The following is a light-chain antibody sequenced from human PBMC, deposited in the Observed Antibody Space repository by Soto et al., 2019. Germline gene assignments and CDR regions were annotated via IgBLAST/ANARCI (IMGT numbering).Light chain of an antibody. V-gene: IGKV1-39*01. J-gene: IGKJ1*01. CDR1: QSISSY. CDR3: QQTYSHPPT. Sequence: DIQMTQSPSSLSASVGDRVTITCRASQSISSYLNWYQQKPGKAPKLLIYAASSLQSGVPSRFSGSGSGTDFTLTISSLQPEDFATYYCQQTYSHPPTFGQGTRV. CDR2: AAS.